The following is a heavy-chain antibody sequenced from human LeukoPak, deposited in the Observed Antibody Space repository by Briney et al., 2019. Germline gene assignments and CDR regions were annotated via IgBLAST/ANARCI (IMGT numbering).Heavy chain of an antibody. J-gene: IGHJ4*02. D-gene: IGHD4-11*01. Sequence: SETLSLTCTVSGRSISSSSYYWAWIRQPPGKGLEWIGRIYYSGSTYYNPSLKSRVTISVDTSKNQFSLKLSSVTAADTAVYYCARLRDYSNVPLWGQGTLVTVSS. CDR2: IYYSGST. CDR3: ARLRDYSNVPL. V-gene: IGHV4-39*01. CDR1: GRSISSSSYY.